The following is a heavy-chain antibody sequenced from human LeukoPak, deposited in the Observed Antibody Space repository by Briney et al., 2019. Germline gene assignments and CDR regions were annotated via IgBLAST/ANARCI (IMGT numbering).Heavy chain of an antibody. J-gene: IGHJ5*02. V-gene: IGHV4-34*01. CDR2: INHSGST. Sequence: SETLSLTCAVYGGSFSGYYWSWIRQPPGKGLEWIGEINHSGSTNYNPSLKSRVTISVDTSKNQCSLKLSSATAADTAVYYCARASVIMTTVTNWFDPWGQGTLVTVSS. CDR3: ARASVIMTTVTNWFDP. D-gene: IGHD4-17*01. CDR1: GGSFSGYY.